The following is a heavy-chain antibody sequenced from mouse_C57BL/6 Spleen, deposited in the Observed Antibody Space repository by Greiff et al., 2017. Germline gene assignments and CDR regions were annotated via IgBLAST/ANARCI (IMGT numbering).Heavy chain of an antibody. J-gene: IGHJ4*01. Sequence: EVQRVESGGGLVKPGGSLKLSCAASGFTFSDYGMHWVRQAPEKGLEWVAYISSGSSTIYYADTVKGRFTISIDNAKSTLFLQMTSLRSEDTAMYYCARRDGLLGAMDYWGQGTSVTVSS. D-gene: IGHD2-3*01. CDR1: GFTFSDYG. CDR2: ISSGSSTI. V-gene: IGHV5-17*01. CDR3: ARRDGLLGAMDY.